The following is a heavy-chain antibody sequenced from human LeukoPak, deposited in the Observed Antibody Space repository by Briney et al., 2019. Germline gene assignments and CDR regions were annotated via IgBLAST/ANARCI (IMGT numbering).Heavy chain of an antibody. Sequence: SETLSLTCTVSGYSISSGYYWGWIRQPPGKGLEWIGYIYYSGSTNYNPSLKSRVTISVDTSKNQFSLKLSSVTAADTAVYYCARGAGLWAFDIWGQGTMVTVSS. D-gene: IGHD2-21*01. CDR3: ARGAGLWAFDI. J-gene: IGHJ3*02. CDR1: GYSISSGYY. CDR2: IYYSGST. V-gene: IGHV4-61*01.